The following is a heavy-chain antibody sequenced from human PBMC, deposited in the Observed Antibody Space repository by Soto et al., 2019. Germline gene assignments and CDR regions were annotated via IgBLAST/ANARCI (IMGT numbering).Heavy chain of an antibody. J-gene: IGHJ6*02. D-gene: IGHD3-22*01. Sequence: EVQLLESGGGLVQPGGSLRLSCAASGFTFSSYAMTWVRQAPGKGLEWVSVLSGSGVSTYYADSVKGRFTISRDNSKNTLYLQMNSLRAEDTAVYYCAKGGGSKDYYDTSGYYLYCYYAMDVWGQGTTVTVSS. CDR2: LSGSGVST. CDR1: GFTFSSYA. V-gene: IGHV3-23*01. CDR3: AKGGGSKDYYDTSGYYLYCYYAMDV.